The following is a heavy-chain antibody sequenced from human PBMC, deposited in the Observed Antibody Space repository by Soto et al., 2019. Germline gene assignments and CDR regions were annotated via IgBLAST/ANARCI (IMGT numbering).Heavy chain of an antibody. D-gene: IGHD3-22*01. J-gene: IGHJ3*02. CDR2: ISYDGSNK. V-gene: IGHV3-30-3*01. CDR3: ATVPEYYYDSSGYYSGAFDI. CDR1: GFNFSSYA. Sequence: QVQLVESGGGVVQPGRSLRLSCAASGFNFSSYAMHWVRQAPVKGLEWVAVISYDGSNKYYADSVKGRFTISRDNSKNTLYLQMNSLRAEDTAVYYCATVPEYYYDSSGYYSGAFDIWGQGTMVTVSS.